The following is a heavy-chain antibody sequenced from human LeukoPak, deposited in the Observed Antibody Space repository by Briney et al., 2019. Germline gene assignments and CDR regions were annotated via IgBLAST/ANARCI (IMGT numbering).Heavy chain of an antibody. CDR1: GFTVSSNY. CDR3: AREGYSSSSLYYYYYGMDV. CDR2: IYSGGST. D-gene: IGHD6-6*01. Sequence: GGSLRLSCAASGFTVSSNYMSWVRQAPGKGLEWVSVIYSGGSTYYADSVKGRFTISRDNSKNTLYLQMNSLRAEDTAVYYCAREGYSSSSLYYYYYGMDVWGQGTTVTVSS. J-gene: IGHJ6*02. V-gene: IGHV3-53*01.